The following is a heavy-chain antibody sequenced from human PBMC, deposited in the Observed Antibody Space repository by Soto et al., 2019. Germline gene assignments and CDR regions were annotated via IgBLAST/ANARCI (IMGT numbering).Heavy chain of an antibody. CDR1: GYTFTSYA. CDR3: ARPGNSYYGMDV. CDR2: INAGNGNT. V-gene: IGHV1-3*01. J-gene: IGHJ6*02. Sequence: ASVKVSCKASGYTFTSYAMHWVRQAPGQRLEWMGWINAGNGNTKYSQKFQGRVTITRDTSASTAYMELSSLRSEDTAVYYCARPGNSYYGMDVWGQGTTVTVSS.